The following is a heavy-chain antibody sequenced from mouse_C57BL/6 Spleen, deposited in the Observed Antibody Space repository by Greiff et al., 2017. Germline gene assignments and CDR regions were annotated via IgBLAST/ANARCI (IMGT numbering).Heavy chain of an antibody. J-gene: IGHJ2*01. CDR2: IWRGGST. CDR3: ARTPHFDY. CDR1: GFSLTSYG. Sequence: QVQLQQSGPGLVQPSQSLSITCTVSGFSLTSYGVHWVRQSPGKGLEWLGVIWRGGSTDYNAAFISRLSISKDNSKSQVFFKMNSLQADDTAIYYCARTPHFDYWGQGTTLTVSS. V-gene: IGHV2-2*01.